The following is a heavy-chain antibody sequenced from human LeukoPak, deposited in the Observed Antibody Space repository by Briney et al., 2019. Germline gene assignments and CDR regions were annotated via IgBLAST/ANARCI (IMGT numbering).Heavy chain of an antibody. Sequence: GGSLRLSCAAAGFTFSSYAMSWVRQAPGKGLEWVSTISGSGGSTYYAESVKGRFTISRDKSKNTLYLQMNSLRAEDTAVYYCAKGLFGYCSGGSCYSFDSWGQGTLVTVSS. D-gene: IGHD2-15*01. V-gene: IGHV3-23*01. CDR3: AKGLFGYCSGGSCYSFDS. CDR1: GFTFSSYA. CDR2: ISGSGGST. J-gene: IGHJ4*02.